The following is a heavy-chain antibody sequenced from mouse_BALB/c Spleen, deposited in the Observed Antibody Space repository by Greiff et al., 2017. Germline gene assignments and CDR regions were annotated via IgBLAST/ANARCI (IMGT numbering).Heavy chain of an antibody. Sequence: VQLQQSGPGLVQPSQSLSITCTVAGFSLTSYGVHWVRQSPGKGLVWLGVIWSGGSTDDNAAFISRLSISKNKSKSQVFFKMSSLQTNDTAIYYCARNAEYGKYVDAMEDRGEGTTVTVAS. D-gene: IGHD2-10*02. CDR3: ARNAEYGKYVDAMED. CDR1: GFSLTSYG. J-gene: IGHJ4*01. V-gene: IGHV2-2*02. CDR2: IWSGGST.